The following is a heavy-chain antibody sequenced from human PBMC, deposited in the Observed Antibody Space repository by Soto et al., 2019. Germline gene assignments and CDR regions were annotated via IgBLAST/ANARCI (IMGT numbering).Heavy chain of an antibody. Sequence: ASVKVSCKASGYTFTNHAIHWVRQAPGQGLEWMGWFNTGNGNTKYSQKFQGRFTITTDTSASTAYMDLSSLTSEDTAIYYCARRWGRNFDYWGQGTLVTVSS. V-gene: IGHV1-3*04. CDR1: GYTFTNHA. J-gene: IGHJ4*02. D-gene: IGHD3-16*01. CDR3: ARRWGRNFDY. CDR2: FNTGNGNT.